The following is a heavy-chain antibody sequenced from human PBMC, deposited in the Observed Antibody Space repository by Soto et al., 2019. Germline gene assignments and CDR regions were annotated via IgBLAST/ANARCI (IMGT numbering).Heavy chain of an antibody. CDR2: IYHSGST. CDR3: ARDAGTYRYYFDY. CDR1: GYSIRNGYY. J-gene: IGHJ4*02. V-gene: IGHV4-38-2*02. Sequence: PSETLSLTCAVSGYSIRNGYYWGWIRQPPGKGLEWLGTIYHSGSTYYNPSLKSRVTMPVDTSNNHYSLKLRSMTAADTAVYYCARDAGTYRYYFDYWGQGTLVTVSS.